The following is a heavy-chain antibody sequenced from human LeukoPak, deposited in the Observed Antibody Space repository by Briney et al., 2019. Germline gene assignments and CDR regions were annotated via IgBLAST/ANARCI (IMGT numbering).Heavy chain of an antibody. CDR1: GGSVSSGSYY. CDR2: IYYSEST. V-gene: IGHV4-61*01. CDR3: AREGLYGDYVWSLDY. Sequence: ASETLSLTCTVSGGSVSSGSYYWSWIRQPPGKGLEWIGYIYYSESTNYNPSLKSRVTISVDTSKNQFSLKLSSVTAADTAVYYCAREGLYGDYVWSLDYWGQGTLVTVSS. D-gene: IGHD4-17*01. J-gene: IGHJ4*02.